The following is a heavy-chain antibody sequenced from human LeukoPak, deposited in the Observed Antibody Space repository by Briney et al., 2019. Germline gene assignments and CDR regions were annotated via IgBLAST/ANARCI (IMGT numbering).Heavy chain of an antibody. Sequence: PGGSLRLSCAASGFTFSSYSMNWVRQAPGKGLEWVSSISSSSSYIYYANSVKGRFTISRDNAKNSLYLQMNSLRAEDTAVYYCARDQRITIFGVVTSYGMDVWGQGTTVTVSS. CDR3: ARDQRITIFGVVTSYGMDV. CDR1: GFTFSSYS. D-gene: IGHD3-3*01. V-gene: IGHV3-21*01. CDR2: ISSSSSYI. J-gene: IGHJ6*02.